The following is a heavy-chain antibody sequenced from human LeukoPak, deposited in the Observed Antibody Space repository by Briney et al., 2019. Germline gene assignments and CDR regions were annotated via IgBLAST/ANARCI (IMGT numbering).Heavy chain of an antibody. CDR1: GFTFSNYA. D-gene: IGHD1-26*01. J-gene: IGHJ4*02. V-gene: IGHV3-23*01. CDR2: VGGGST. Sequence: GGSLRLSCAASGFTFSNYAMSWVRQAPGKGLEWVSVVGGGSTYYADSVKGRFTISRDNSKNTLYLQMNSLRAEDTAVYYCAKDWVLGSYYFFDYWGQGTLVTVSS. CDR3: AKDWVLGSYYFFDY.